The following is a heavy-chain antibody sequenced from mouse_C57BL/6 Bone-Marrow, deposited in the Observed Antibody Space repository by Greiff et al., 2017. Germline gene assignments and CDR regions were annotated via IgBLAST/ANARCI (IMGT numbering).Heavy chain of an antibody. J-gene: IGHJ2*01. Sequence: QVQLKESGAELVRPGASVKLSCKASGYTFTDYYINWVKQRPGQGLEWIARIYPGSGNTYYNEKFKGKATLTAEKSSSTAYMQLSGLTSEDSAVYFCAREGRRSFDYWGQGTTLTVSS. V-gene: IGHV1-76*01. CDR1: GYTFTDYY. CDR3: AREGRRSFDY. CDR2: IYPGSGNT.